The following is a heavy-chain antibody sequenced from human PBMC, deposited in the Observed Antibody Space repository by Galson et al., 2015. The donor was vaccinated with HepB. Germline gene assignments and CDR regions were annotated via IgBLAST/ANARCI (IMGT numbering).Heavy chain of an antibody. Sequence: SLRLSCAASGFTFSSYSMNWVRQAPGKGLEWVSSISSSSSYIYYADSVKGRFTISRDNAKNQFSLKLSSVTAADTAVYYCARNDIVVVVAATQFDYWGQGTLVTVSS. D-gene: IGHD2-15*01. CDR3: ARNDIVVVVAATQFDY. V-gene: IGHV3-21*01. CDR2: ISSSSSYI. J-gene: IGHJ4*02. CDR1: GFTFSSYS.